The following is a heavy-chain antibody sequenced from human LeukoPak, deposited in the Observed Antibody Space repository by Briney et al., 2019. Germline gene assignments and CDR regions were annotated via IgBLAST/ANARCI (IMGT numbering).Heavy chain of an antibody. Sequence: GGSLRLSCAASGFTFSSYGMNWVRQAPGKGLEWVASIRSDGSDKKYADSVKGQFTISRDNSKSTLNLQMNSLRPEDTAVYYCAKSQVTGWYDFDYWGQGTLVNVSS. CDR1: GFTFSSYG. D-gene: IGHD6-19*01. J-gene: IGHJ4*02. V-gene: IGHV3-30*02. CDR3: AKSQVTGWYDFDY. CDR2: IRSDGSDK.